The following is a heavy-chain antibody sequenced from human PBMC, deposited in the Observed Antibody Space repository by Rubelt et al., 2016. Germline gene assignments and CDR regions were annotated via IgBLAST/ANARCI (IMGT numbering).Heavy chain of an antibody. CDR3: TRGITNYYYYYYMDV. V-gene: IGHV3-49*03. CDR1: GFTFGDYA. CDR2: IRSKAYGGTT. D-gene: IGHD3-10*01. J-gene: IGHJ6*03. Sequence: EVQLVESGGGLVQPGRSLRLSCTASGFTFGDYAMSWFRQAPGKGLEWVGFIRSKAYGGTTEYAASVKGRFTISRDDSKSIAYLQMNSLKTEDTAVYYCTRGITNYYYYYYMDVWGKGTTVTVSS.